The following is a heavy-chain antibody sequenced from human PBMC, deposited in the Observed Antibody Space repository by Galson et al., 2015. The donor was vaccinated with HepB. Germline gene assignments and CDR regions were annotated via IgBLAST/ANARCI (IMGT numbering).Heavy chain of an antibody. CDR3: ARGRGSSGWYEGY. CDR2: ISSSSSYI. CDR1: GFTFSSYS. J-gene: IGHJ4*02. D-gene: IGHD6-19*01. Sequence: SLRLSCAASGFTFSSYSMNWVRQAPGKGLEWVSSISSSSSYIYYADSVKGRFTISKDNAKNSLYLQMNSLRAEDTAVYYCARGRGSSGWYEGYWGQGTLVTVSS. V-gene: IGHV3-21*01.